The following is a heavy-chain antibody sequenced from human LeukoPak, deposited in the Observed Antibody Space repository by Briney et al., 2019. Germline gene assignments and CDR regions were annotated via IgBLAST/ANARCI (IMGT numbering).Heavy chain of an antibody. CDR2: INHSGST. CDR1: GGSFSGYY. Sequence: TSETLSLTCAVYGGSFSGYYWSWTRQPPGKGLEWIGEINHSGSTNYNPSLKSRVAISVDTSKNQFSLKLSSVTAADTAVYYCARGDIVVVVAATRTAFDYWGQGTLVTVSS. CDR3: ARGDIVVVVAATRTAFDY. V-gene: IGHV4-34*01. J-gene: IGHJ4*02. D-gene: IGHD2-15*01.